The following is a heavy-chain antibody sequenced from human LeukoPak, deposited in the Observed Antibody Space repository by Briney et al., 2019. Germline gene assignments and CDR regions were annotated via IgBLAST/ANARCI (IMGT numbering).Heavy chain of an antibody. CDR1: GYTFTSYY. CDR2: INPSGGST. Sequence: ASVKVSCKASGYTFTSYYMHWVRQAPGQGLEWMGIINPSGGSTSYAQKFQGRVTMTRDMSTSTVYMELSSLRSEDTAVYYCARGVTGTTSGCYYMDVWGKGTTVTVSS. D-gene: IGHD1-20*01. J-gene: IGHJ6*03. V-gene: IGHV1-46*01. CDR3: ARGVTGTTSGCYYMDV.